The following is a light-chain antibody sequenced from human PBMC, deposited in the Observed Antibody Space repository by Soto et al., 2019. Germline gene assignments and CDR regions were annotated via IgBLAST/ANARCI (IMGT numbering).Light chain of an antibody. J-gene: IGKJ3*01. Sequence: DIQMTQSPSSLSASVGDRVTITCRATQSISNSLNWYQHKPGEAPKLLMYAACTLQSGVPSRFSCGGSGTQSALTISSLQPEDFAPYFCQQTHSIPFTFGPGTKVDIE. V-gene: IGKV1-39*01. CDR2: AAC. CDR1: QSISNS. CDR3: QQTHSIPFT.